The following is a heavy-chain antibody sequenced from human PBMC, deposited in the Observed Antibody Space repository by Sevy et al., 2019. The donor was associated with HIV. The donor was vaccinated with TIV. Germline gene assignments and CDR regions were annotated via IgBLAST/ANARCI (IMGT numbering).Heavy chain of an antibody. CDR3: ARGFLQLAPHYYFDY. CDR2: IWYDGSNK. CDR1: GFTFSSYG. D-gene: IGHD6-13*01. J-gene: IGHJ4*02. Sequence: GSLRLSCAASGFTFSSYGMHWVRQAPGKGLEWVAVIWYDGSNKYYADSVKGRFTISRDNSKNTLYLQMNSLRAEDTAVYYCARGFLQLAPHYYFDYWGQGTLVTVSS. V-gene: IGHV3-33*01.